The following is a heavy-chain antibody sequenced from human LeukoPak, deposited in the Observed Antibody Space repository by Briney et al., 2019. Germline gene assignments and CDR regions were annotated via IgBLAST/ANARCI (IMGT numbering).Heavy chain of an antibody. CDR3: ARDHFSEESLNWFDP. V-gene: IGHV3-21*01. Sequence: GGSLRLSCAASGFTFSSYSMNWVRQAPGKGLEWVSSISSSSSYIYYADSVKGRFTISRDNAKNSLYLQMNSLRAEDTAVYYCARDHFSEESLNWFDPWGQGTLVTVSS. D-gene: IGHD6-19*01. CDR2: ISSSSSYI. CDR1: GFTFSSYS. J-gene: IGHJ5*02.